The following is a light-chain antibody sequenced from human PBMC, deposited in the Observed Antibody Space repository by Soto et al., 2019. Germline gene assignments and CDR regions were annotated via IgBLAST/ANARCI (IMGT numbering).Light chain of an antibody. J-gene: IGLJ1*01. V-gene: IGLV2-14*01. CDR3: SSYTSSSSLCV. CDR2: DDS. Sequence: QSALTQPASVSGSPGQSITISCTGTSSDVGGYNYVSWYQQHPGKAPKLMIYDDSNRPSGVSNRFSGSKSGTTASLTISGLQAEDEADYYCSSYTSSSSLCVFGTGTKLTVL. CDR1: SSDVGGYNY.